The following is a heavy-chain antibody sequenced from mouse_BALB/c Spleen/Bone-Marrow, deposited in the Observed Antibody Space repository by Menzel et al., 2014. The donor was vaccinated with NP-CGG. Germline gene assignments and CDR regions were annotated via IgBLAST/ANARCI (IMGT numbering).Heavy chain of an antibody. D-gene: IGHD2-1*01. Sequence: EVQLVESGGGLVQPGGSLKLSCAASGFDFSRYWMSWVRQAPGKGLEWIGEINPDSSTINYTPSLKDKFSISRDNAKNALYLQMSKGRSEDTALYYCARQGYYGKGDYWGQGTTLTVSS. CDR2: INPDSSTI. V-gene: IGHV4-1*02. CDR3: ARQGYYGKGDY. CDR1: GFDFSRYW. J-gene: IGHJ2*01.